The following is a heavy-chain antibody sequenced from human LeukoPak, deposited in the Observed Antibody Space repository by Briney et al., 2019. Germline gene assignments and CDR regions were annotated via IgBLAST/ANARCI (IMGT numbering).Heavy chain of an antibody. Sequence: GGSLRLSCAASGFTFSSYSMNWVRQAPGKGLEWVSYISSSSSTIYYADSVKGRFTISRDNAKNSLYLQMNSLRAEDTAVYYCARDTGGLPLDYWGQGTLVTVSS. D-gene: IGHD1-26*01. CDR1: GFTFSSYS. CDR2: ISSSSSTI. CDR3: ARDTGGLPLDY. V-gene: IGHV3-48*04. J-gene: IGHJ4*02.